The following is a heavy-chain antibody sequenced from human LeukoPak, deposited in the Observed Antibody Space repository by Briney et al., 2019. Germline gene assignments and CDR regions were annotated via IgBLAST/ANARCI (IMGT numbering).Heavy chain of an antibody. J-gene: IGHJ4*02. D-gene: IGHD3-9*01. CDR3: ARDDLTGEMDY. Sequence: GWSLRLSCAASGFTFSSYAMHWVRQAPGKGLEWVAVISYDGSNKYYADSVKGRFTISRDNSKNTLYLQMNSLRAEDTAVYYCARDDLTGEMDYWGQGTLVTVSS. CDR1: GFTFSSYA. CDR2: ISYDGSNK. V-gene: IGHV3-30*04.